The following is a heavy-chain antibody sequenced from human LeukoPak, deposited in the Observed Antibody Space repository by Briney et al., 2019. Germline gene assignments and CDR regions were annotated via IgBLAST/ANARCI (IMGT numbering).Heavy chain of an antibody. CDR1: GGSLSDYY. Sequence: SETLSLACAVYGGSLSDYYWSWIRQPPGKGLEWIGYIWYSGFTYYNPSLKSRVTISVDTSKDQFFLKLSSVTAADTAMYYCARVRDWFDPWAREPWSPSPQ. D-gene: IGHD4/OR15-4a*01. CDR3: ARVRDWFDP. CDR2: IWYSGFT. V-gene: IGHV4-34*01. J-gene: IGHJ5*02.